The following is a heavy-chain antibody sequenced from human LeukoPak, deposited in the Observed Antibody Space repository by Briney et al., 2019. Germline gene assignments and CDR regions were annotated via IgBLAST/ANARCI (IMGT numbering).Heavy chain of an antibody. CDR1: GGTFSSYA. V-gene: IGHV1-69*13. CDR2: IIPIFGTA. D-gene: IGHD5-18*01. J-gene: IGHJ4*02. Sequence: SVKVSCKASGGTFSSYAISWVRQAPGQGLEWMGGIIPIFGTANYAQKFQGRVTITADESTSTAYMELSSLRPEDTAVYYCARGGIQLWSPFDYWGQGTLVTVSS. CDR3: ARGGIQLWSPFDY.